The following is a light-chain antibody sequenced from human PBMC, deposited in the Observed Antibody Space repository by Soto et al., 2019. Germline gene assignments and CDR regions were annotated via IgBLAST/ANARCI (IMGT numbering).Light chain of an antibody. CDR3: KQYNNWPPIT. Sequence: EIVMTQSPATLSLSPGERATLSCRASQSVSSNLAWYQQKPGQAPRLLIYRASTRATGIPARFSGSGSGTEFTLTISSLQSEDFAVYYCKQYNNWPPITFGQGTRLEIK. V-gene: IGKV3-15*01. J-gene: IGKJ5*01. CDR2: RAS. CDR1: QSVSSN.